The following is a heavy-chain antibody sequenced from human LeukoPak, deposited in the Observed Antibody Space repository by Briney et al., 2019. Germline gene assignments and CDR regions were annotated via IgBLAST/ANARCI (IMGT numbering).Heavy chain of an antibody. Sequence: GGSLRLSCAASGFTVSSNYMSWVRQAPGKGLEWVSVIYSGGSTYYADSVKGRFTISRDNSKNTLYLQMNSLRAEDTAVYYCAREGRIHSSSWSAFDYWGQGTLVTVSS. CDR3: AREGRIHSSSWSAFDY. D-gene: IGHD6-13*01. V-gene: IGHV3-53*05. J-gene: IGHJ4*02. CDR1: GFTVSSNY. CDR2: IYSGGST.